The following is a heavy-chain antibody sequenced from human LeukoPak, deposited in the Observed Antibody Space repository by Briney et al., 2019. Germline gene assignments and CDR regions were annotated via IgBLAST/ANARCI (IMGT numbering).Heavy chain of an antibody. CDR1: GYTLTELS. D-gene: IGHD3-10*01. V-gene: IGHV1-24*01. CDR3: ARGSNYYGSGSYSLAYFDY. CDR2: FDPEDGET. Sequence: ASVKVSCKVSGYTLTELSMHWVRQAPGKGLEWMGGFDPEDGETIYAQKFQGRVTMTEDTSTDTAYMELSSLRSEDTAVYYCARGSNYYGSGSYSLAYFDYWGQGTLVTVSS. J-gene: IGHJ4*02.